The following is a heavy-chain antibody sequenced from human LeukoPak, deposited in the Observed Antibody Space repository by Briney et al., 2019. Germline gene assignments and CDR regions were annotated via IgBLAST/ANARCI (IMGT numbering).Heavy chain of an antibody. CDR1: GFTFGNYA. J-gene: IGHJ4*02. Sequence: GGSLRLSCAASGFTFGNYAMNWVRQAPGKGLEWVSAISGSGGSTYYADSVKGRFTISRDNSKNTLYLQMNSLRAEDTAVYYCAKDPWYYGSGSYYNFDYWGQGTLVTVSS. CDR2: ISGSGGST. CDR3: AKDPWYYGSGSYYNFDY. V-gene: IGHV3-23*01. D-gene: IGHD3-10*01.